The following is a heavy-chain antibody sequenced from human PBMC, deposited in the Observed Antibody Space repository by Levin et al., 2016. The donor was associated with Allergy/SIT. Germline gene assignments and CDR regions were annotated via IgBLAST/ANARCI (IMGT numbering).Heavy chain of an antibody. CDR3: ARRNDSSGYYYAGGYGMDV. D-gene: IGHD3-22*01. Sequence: GGSLRLSCKGSGYSFTSYWIGWVRQMPGKGLEWMGIIYPGDSDTRYSPSFQGQVTISADKSISTAYLQWSSLKASDTAMYYCARRNDSSGYYYAGGYGMDVWGQGTTVTVSS. V-gene: IGHV5-51*01. J-gene: IGHJ6*02. CDR2: IYPGDSDT. CDR1: GYSFTSYW.